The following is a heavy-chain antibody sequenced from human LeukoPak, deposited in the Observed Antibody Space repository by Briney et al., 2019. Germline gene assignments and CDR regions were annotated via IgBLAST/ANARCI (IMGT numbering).Heavy chain of an antibody. Sequence: GASVKVSCKASGYAFTGYYMHWVRQAPGQGLEWMGWINPNSGGTNYAQKFQGRVTMTRDTSISTAYMELSRLRSDDTAVYYCARSDIYCSSTSCLYWYFDLWGRGTLVTVSS. CDR2: INPNSGGT. V-gene: IGHV1-2*02. CDR1: GYAFTGYY. D-gene: IGHD2-2*01. CDR3: ARSDIYCSSTSCLYWYFDL. J-gene: IGHJ2*01.